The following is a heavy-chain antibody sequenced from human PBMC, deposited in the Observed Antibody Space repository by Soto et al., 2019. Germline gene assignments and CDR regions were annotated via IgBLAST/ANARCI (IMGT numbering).Heavy chain of an antibody. V-gene: IGHV1-3*01. Sequence: GASGKVCWKASGNTFTTYAMHWVRQAPGQRLEWMGWINAANGNTKYSQKFQGRVTITRDTSASTAYMELSSLRSEDTAVYTCARSLMNPAMVTFYYFDYWGQGTLVTVSS. D-gene: IGHD5-18*01. CDR2: INAANGNT. CDR1: GNTFTTYA. J-gene: IGHJ4*02. CDR3: ARSLMNPAMVTFYYFDY.